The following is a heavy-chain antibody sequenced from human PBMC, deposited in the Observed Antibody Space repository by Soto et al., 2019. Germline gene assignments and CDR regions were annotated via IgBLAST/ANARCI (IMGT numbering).Heavy chain of an antibody. CDR2: IKDDGSEI. J-gene: IGHJ4*02. D-gene: IGHD3-16*01. CDR1: GFNVMSYW. V-gene: IGHV3-7*01. CDR3: ARDIGFDYVN. Sequence: GGSLRLSCAVSGFNVMSYWMSWVRQAPGKGLEWVASIKDDGSEIYYLQSVRGRFTISRDSAGNALHLAMNYLSAEDTGVYFCARDIGFDYVNWGQGTLVTV.